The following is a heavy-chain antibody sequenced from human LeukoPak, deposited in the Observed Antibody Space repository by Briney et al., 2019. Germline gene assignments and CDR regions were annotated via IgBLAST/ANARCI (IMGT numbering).Heavy chain of an antibody. J-gene: IGHJ6*04. Sequence: ASVKVSCKASGYTFTDFYMLWVRQAPGQGLEWMGWINPNSGGTDYAQKFQGRITITADESASTAYMELSSLRSEDTAVYYCVRDRPHCSGTIDDCADVWGKGTAVTVSS. CDR2: INPNSGGT. D-gene: IGHD2-2*01. V-gene: IGHV1-2*02. CDR1: GYTFTDFY. CDR3: VRDRPHCSGTIDDCADV.